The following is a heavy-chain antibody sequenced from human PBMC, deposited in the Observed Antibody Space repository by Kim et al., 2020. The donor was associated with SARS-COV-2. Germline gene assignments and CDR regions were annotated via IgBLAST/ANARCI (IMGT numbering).Heavy chain of an antibody. D-gene: IGHD6-6*01. Sequence: AHSGTGRVTITRQNSQNMVYLEMNSLRAEDAGVYYCARAFEYSTSDAFDIWGQGTMVTVSS. V-gene: IGHV3-33*03. CDR3: ARAFEYSTSDAFDI. J-gene: IGHJ3*02.